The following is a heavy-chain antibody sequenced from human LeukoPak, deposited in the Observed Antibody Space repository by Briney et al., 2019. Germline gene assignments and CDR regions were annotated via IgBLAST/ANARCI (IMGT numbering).Heavy chain of an antibody. J-gene: IGHJ4*02. D-gene: IGHD6-19*01. Sequence: GGSLRLSCAASGFTFSSYAMSWVRQAPGKGLEWVSAISGSGGSTYYADSVKGRFTISRDNSKNTLYLQMNSLRAEDTAVYYCAKGTTPKAASFAVAGYLDYWGQGTLVTVSS. V-gene: IGHV3-23*01. CDR1: GFTFSSYA. CDR2: ISGSGGST. CDR3: AKGTTPKAASFAVAGYLDY.